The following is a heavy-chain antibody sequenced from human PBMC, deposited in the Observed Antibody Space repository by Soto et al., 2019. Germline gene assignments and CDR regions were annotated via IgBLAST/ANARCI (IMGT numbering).Heavy chain of an antibody. D-gene: IGHD6-19*01. V-gene: IGHV1-46*01. J-gene: IGHJ6*02. CDR1: GYTFTSYY. CDR2: INPSGGST. Sequence: ASVKVSCKASGYTFTSYYMHWVRQAPGQGLEWMGIINPSGGSTSYAQKFQGRVTMTRDTSTSTVYMELSSLRSEDTAVYYCARTYSSGPSNYYYYGMDVWGQGTTVTV. CDR3: ARTYSSGPSNYYYYGMDV.